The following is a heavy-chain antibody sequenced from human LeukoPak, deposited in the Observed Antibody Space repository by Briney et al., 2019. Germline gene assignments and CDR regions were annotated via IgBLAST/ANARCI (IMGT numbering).Heavy chain of an antibody. CDR1: GGSISSYY. J-gene: IGHJ4*02. V-gene: IGHV4-4*07. CDR3: ARDHCSGGSCYFPLDY. D-gene: IGHD2-15*01. CDR2: IYTSGSS. Sequence: PSETLSLTCTVSGGSISSYYWSWIRQPAGKGLEWIGRIYTSGSSNYNPSLKSRVTMSVDTSKNQFSLKLSSVTAADTAVHYCARDHCSGGSCYFPLDYWGRGTLVTVSS.